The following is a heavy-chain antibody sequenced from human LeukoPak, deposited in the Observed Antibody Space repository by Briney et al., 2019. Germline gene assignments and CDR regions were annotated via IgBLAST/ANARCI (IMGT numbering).Heavy chain of an antibody. Sequence: QPGGSLRLSCAASGFTFSSYAMSWVRQAPGKGLEWVSAISGSGGSTYYADSVKGRFTISRDNAKNTLYLQMNSLRAEDTAIYYCVREDNAFNVWGQGTLVTVSS. J-gene: IGHJ3*01. CDR3: VREDNAFNV. V-gene: IGHV3-23*01. CDR1: GFTFSSYA. CDR2: ISGSGGST.